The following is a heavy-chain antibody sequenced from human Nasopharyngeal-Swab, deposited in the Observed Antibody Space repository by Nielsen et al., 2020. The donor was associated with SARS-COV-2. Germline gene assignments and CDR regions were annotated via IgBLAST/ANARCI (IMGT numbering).Heavy chain of an antibody. D-gene: IGHD3-22*01. CDR3: ARAAITMIVVVSAFDI. Sequence: WIRQPAANGLEWIGYIYYSGSTYYNPSLKSRVTISVDTSKNQFSLKLSSVTAADTAVYYCARAAITMIVVVSAFDIWGQGTMVTVSS. CDR2: IYYSGST. V-gene: IGHV4-31*02. J-gene: IGHJ3*02.